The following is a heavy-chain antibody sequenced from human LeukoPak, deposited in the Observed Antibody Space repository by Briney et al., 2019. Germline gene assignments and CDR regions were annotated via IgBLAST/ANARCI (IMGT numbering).Heavy chain of an antibody. Sequence: GASVKVSCKASGYTFTSYGINWVRQAPGQGLEWTGWISAYNGNTNYAQKLQGRVTMTTDTSTSTAYMELRSLRSDDTAVYYCARDMESGSYFGPMEYNDYWGQGTLVTVSS. CDR3: ARDMESGSYFGPMEYNDY. V-gene: IGHV1-18*01. J-gene: IGHJ4*02. CDR1: GYTFTSYG. D-gene: IGHD1-26*01. CDR2: ISAYNGNT.